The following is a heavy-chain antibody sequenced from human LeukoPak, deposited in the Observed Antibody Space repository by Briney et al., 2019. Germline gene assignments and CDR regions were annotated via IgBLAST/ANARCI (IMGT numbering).Heavy chain of an antibody. CDR1: GFTFSSYE. CDR3: ARGQYQLLKYNWFDP. J-gene: IGHJ5*02. V-gene: IGHV3-21*05. Sequence: GGSLRLSCAASGFTFSSYEMNWVRQAPGKGLEWVSYISSSSSYIYYADSVKGRFTISRDNAKNSLYLQMSSLRAEDTAVYYCARGQYQLLKYNWFDPWGQGTLVTVSS. D-gene: IGHD2-2*01. CDR2: ISSSSSYI.